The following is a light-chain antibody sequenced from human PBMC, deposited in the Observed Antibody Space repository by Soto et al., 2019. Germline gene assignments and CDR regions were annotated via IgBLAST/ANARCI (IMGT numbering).Light chain of an antibody. Sequence: QSALTQPASVSGSPGQSITISCTGASSDVGLYNLVSWYQHFPGKAPKLIIYEVNERPSGISDRFSGSKSGNTASLTISGLQDEDEAYYYCCSYVGSSIVMFGGGTKLTVL. V-gene: IGLV2-23*02. J-gene: IGLJ3*02. CDR3: CSYVGSSIVM. CDR2: EVN. CDR1: SSDVGLYNL.